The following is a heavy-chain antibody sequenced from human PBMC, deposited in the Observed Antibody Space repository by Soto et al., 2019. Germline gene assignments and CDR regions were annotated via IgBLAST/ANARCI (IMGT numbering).Heavy chain of an antibody. J-gene: IGHJ5*02. D-gene: IGHD4-17*01. CDR2: INPNSGGT. V-gene: IGHV1-2*02. Sequence: ASVKVSCKASGYTFTGYYMHWVRQAPGQGLEWMGWINPNSGGTNYAQKFQGRVTMTRDTSISTAYMELSRLRSGDTAVYYCARDGDYGDSVHSHNWFDPWGQGTLVTVSS. CDR3: ARDGDYGDSVHSHNWFDP. CDR1: GYTFTGYY.